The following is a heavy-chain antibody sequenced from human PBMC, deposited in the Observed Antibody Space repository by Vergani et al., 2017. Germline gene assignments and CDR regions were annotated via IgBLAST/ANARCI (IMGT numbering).Heavy chain of an antibody. V-gene: IGHV6-1*01. D-gene: IGHD5-24*01. Sequence: QVQLQQSGPGLVKPSQTLSLTCAISGDSVSSNSAAWNWIRQSPSRGLEWLGRTYYRSKWYNDYAVSVKSRITINPDTSKNQFSLQLNSVTPEDTAVYYCARAVGRDGYNYPLSYYYYGMDVWGQGTTVTVSS. J-gene: IGHJ6*02. CDR1: GDSVSSNSAA. CDR3: ARAVGRDGYNYPLSYYYYGMDV. CDR2: TYYRSKWYN.